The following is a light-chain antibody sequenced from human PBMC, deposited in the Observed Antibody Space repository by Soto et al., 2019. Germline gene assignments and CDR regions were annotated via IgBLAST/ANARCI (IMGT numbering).Light chain of an antibody. V-gene: IGKV1-33*01. CDR2: AAS. J-gene: IGKJ4*01. CDR3: QHRSNWLA. Sequence: DIQMTQSPSSLSASVGDSVTITCQASQDIYDYLNWYQHKPGKAPRLLIYAASNLETGVPSRFSGSGSGTDFTLTITSLEPEDFAVYYCQHRSNWLAFGGGTKVEIK. CDR1: QDIYDY.